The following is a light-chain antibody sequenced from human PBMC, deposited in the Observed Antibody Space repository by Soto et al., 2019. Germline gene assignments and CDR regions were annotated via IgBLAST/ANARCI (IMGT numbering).Light chain of an antibody. V-gene: IGKV1-17*01. Sequence: DIQMTQSPSSLSASVGDRVTITCRASQDIRSDLGWFQQKPGKAPKRLIYAASTLESGVPSRFSGSRSGTEFTLTISSLQPEDFATYYCQQSYRTPHTFGQGTKLETK. CDR1: QDIRSD. J-gene: IGKJ2*01. CDR3: QQSYRTPHT. CDR2: AAS.